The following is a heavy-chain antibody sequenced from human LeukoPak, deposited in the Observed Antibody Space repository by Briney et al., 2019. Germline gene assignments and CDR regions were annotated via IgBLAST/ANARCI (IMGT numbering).Heavy chain of an antibody. CDR3: ARSPHMVRGVFDY. CDR1: GYSLTSYW. D-gene: IGHD3-10*01. Sequence: GESLKISCKGSGYSLTSYWIGWVRQMPGKGLEWMGIIYPGDSDTRYSPSFQGQVTISADKSISTAYLQWSSLKASDTAMYYCARSPHMVRGVFDYWGQGTLVTVSS. V-gene: IGHV5-51*01. CDR2: IYPGDSDT. J-gene: IGHJ4*02.